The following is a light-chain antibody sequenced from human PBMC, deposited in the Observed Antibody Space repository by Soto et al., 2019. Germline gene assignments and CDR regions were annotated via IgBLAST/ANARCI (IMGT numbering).Light chain of an antibody. Sequence: QSALTQPASVSGSPGQSITISCTGTSXDVGTYNYVSWYQQHPGKAPKLLIYEVSKRPSGVSDRFSGSTSGNTASLTISGLQAEDEADYYCSSYRSGKSLDVFGGGTKVTVL. J-gene: IGLJ1*01. CDR1: SXDVGTYNY. CDR3: SSYRSGKSLDV. V-gene: IGLV2-14*01. CDR2: EVS.